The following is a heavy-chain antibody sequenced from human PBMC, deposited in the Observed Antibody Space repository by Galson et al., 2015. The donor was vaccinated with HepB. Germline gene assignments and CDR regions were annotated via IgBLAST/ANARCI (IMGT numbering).Heavy chain of an antibody. Sequence: CAISGDSVSSNSAAWNWIRQSPSRGLEWLGRTHYRSKWYNDYAVSVKSRITINPDTSKNQFSLQLISVTPEDTAVYYCARDDGYNWGTDAFDIWGQGTMVTVSS. V-gene: IGHV6-1*01. CDR1: GDSVSSNSAA. J-gene: IGHJ3*02. CDR2: THYRSKWYN. D-gene: IGHD5-24*01. CDR3: ARDDGYNWGTDAFDI.